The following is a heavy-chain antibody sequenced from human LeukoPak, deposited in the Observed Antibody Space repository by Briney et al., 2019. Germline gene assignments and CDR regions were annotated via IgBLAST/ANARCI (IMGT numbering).Heavy chain of an antibody. CDR3: ARIYSGSYGYYYYMDV. CDR1: SGSISTSNYY. J-gene: IGHJ6*03. V-gene: IGHV4-39*07. CDR2: IFYSGST. Sequence: SETLSLTCTVSSGSISTSNYYWGWVRQPPGKALEWIGNIFYSGSTYYSPSLKSRVTISVDTSKNQFSLKLSSVTAADTAVYYCARIYSGSYGYYYYMDVWGKGTTVTISS. D-gene: IGHD1-26*01.